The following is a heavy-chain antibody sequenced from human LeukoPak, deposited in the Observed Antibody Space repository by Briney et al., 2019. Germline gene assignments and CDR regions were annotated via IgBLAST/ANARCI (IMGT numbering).Heavy chain of an antibody. D-gene: IGHD2-21*01. Sequence: GGSLRLSCAASGFTFSDYYMSWIRQAPGKGLEWVSYISSSGTIYYADSVKGRFTISRDNAKHSLYLQMNSLRAEDTAVYYCARDLLDYYYYYMDVWGKGTTVTVSS. CDR1: GFTFSDYY. CDR2: ISSSGTI. V-gene: IGHV3-11*04. J-gene: IGHJ6*03. CDR3: ARDLLDYYYYYMDV.